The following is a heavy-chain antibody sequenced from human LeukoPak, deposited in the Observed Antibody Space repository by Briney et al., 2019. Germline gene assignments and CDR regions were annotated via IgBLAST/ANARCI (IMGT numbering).Heavy chain of an antibody. CDR2: IYYSGST. J-gene: IGHJ6*03. V-gene: IGHV4-39*07. CDR3: ARARNDILTGYWDLYYYYYYMDV. Sequence: SETLSLTCTVSGGSIRNSGYYWGWIRQPPGKGLEWIGSIYYSGSTYYNPSLKSRVTISVDTSKNQFSLKLSSVTAADTAVYYCARARNDILTGYWDLYYYYYYMDVWGKGTTVTVSS. D-gene: IGHD3-9*01. CDR1: GGSIRNSGYY.